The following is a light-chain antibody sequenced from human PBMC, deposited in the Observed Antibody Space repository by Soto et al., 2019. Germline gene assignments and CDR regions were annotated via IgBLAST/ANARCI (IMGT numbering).Light chain of an antibody. V-gene: IGKV3-20*01. CDR1: QSVSSNY. J-gene: IGKJ1*01. Sequence: EIVLTPSPGTLSLSPVEIATFYFISSQSVSSNYLAWYQQKPGQAPRLLIYGAFKRATGIPDRFSGSGSGTDFTLTISRLEPEDFAVYYCQQYGSSPRTVGQGTKVDI. CDR2: GAF. CDR3: QQYGSSPRT.